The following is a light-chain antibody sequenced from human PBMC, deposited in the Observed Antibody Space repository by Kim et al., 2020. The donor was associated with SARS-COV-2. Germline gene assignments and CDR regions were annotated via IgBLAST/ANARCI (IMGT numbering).Light chain of an antibody. J-gene: IGLJ2*01. V-gene: IGLV1-44*01. CDR1: SSNIESNT. Sequence: GQRVTISCSGSSSNIESNTINWYLQLPGTAPKLLIYSNKQRPSGVPDRFSGSKSGTSASLAISGLQSEDEADYYWATWDDSLNGVVFGVGTQLTVL. CDR3: ATWDDSLNGVV. CDR2: SNK.